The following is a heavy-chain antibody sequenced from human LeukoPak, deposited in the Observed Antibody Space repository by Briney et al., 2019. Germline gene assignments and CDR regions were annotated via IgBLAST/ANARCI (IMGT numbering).Heavy chain of an antibody. CDR1: GFTFSSYG. J-gene: IGHJ4*02. CDR3: AKASHPYDYGDPPFDY. D-gene: IGHD4-17*01. V-gene: IGHV3-30*18. CDR2: ISYDGSNK. Sequence: PGGSLRLSCAASGFTFSSYGMHWVRQAPGKGLEWVAVISYDGSNKYYADSVKGRFTISRDNSKNTLYLQMNSLRAEDTAVYYCAKASHPYDYGDPPFDYWGQGTLVTVSS.